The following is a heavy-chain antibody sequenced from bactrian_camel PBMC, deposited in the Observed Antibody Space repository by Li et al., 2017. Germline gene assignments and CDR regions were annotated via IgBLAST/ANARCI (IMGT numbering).Heavy chain of an antibody. CDR1: DDPTSKYYMDDTYC. Sequence: HVQLVESGGGSVQAGGSLRLACKVTDDPTSKYYMDDTYCMGWFRQAPGKEREGVAGIDDDGSTSYADSVKGRFTISKDNAKSTLYLQMNSLKPEDTAVYYCMRRRAGDSEVIRGFPVSGYRGQGTQVTVS. D-gene: IGHD5*01. CDR3: MRRRAGDSEVIRGFPVSGY. J-gene: IGHJ4*01. CDR2: IDDDGST. V-gene: IGHV3S53*01.